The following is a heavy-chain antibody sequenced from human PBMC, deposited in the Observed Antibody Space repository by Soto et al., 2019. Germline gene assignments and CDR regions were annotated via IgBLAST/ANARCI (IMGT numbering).Heavy chain of an antibody. Sequence: QLQLQESGSGLVKPSQTLSLTCAVSGGSISSGGYSWSWIRQPPGKGLEWSGYIYQSGSTYYHPSRKSRVTISVDRSKNQFSLKLSSVTAADTAVYYCAAGGGLPRYYWGQGTLVTVSS. CDR2: IYQSGST. V-gene: IGHV4-30-2*01. CDR3: AAGGGLPRYY. D-gene: IGHD5-12*01. J-gene: IGHJ4*02. CDR1: GGSISSGGYS.